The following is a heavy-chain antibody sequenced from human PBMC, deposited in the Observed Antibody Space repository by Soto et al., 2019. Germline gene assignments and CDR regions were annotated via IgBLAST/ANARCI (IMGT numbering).Heavy chain of an antibody. V-gene: IGHV1-69*02. CDR1: GGTFSSYT. CDR2: IIPILGIA. D-gene: IGHD6-13*01. J-gene: IGHJ6*02. Sequence: SVKVSCKASGGTFSSYTISWVRQAPGQGLEWMGRIIPILGIANYAQKFQGRVTITADKSTSTAYMELSSLRSEDTAVYYCARLLSSSWYTYYGMDVWGQGTTVTVSS. CDR3: ARLLSSSWYTYYGMDV.